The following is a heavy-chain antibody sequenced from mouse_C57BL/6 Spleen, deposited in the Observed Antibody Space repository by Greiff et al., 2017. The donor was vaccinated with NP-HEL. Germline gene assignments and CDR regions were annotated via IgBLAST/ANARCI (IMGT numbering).Heavy chain of an antibody. CDR1: GYAFTNYL. V-gene: IGHV1-54*01. CDR3: ARSGYYDSYDMDC. Sequence: QVQLKESGAELVRPGTSVKVSCKASGYAFTNYLIEWVKQRPGQGLEWIGVINPGSGGTNYNEKFKGKATLTADKSSSTAYMQLSSLTSEDSAVYFCARSGYYDSYDMDCWGKGTSVTVSS. CDR2: INPGSGGT. D-gene: IGHD1-1*01. J-gene: IGHJ4*01.